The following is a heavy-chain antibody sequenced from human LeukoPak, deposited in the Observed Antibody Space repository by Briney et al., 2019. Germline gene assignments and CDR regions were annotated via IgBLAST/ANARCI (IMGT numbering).Heavy chain of an antibody. J-gene: IGHJ3*02. D-gene: IGHD2-2*01. CDR3: AKVLIEDIVVVPAAALNAFDI. V-gene: IGHV3-23*01. CDR1: GFTFSSYA. CDR2: ISGSGGST. Sequence: PGGTLRLSCAASGFTFSSYAMSWVRQAPGKGLEWVSAISGSGGSTYYTDSVKGRFTISRDNSKNTLYLQMNSLRAEDTAVYYCAKVLIEDIVVVPAAALNAFDIWGQGTMVTVSS.